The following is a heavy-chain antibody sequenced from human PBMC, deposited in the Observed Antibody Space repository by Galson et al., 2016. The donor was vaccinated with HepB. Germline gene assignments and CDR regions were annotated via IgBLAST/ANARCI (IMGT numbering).Heavy chain of an antibody. CDR3: ARDVDCGGGRCYSNYFDY. CDR1: GFPLSSYW. V-gene: IGHV3-74*01. CDR2: TSEDGSRT. D-gene: IGHD2-15*01. Sequence: SLRLSCAASGFPLSSYWMQWVRQTPGKGLVWVSRTSEDGSRTGHADSVKGRFTLSRDNAKNTMYLQMNGLRAEDTAVYYCARDVDCGGGRCYSNYFDYWGQGILVTVSS. J-gene: IGHJ4*02.